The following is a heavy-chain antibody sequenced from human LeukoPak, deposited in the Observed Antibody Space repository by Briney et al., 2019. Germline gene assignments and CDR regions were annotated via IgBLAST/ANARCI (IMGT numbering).Heavy chain of an antibody. D-gene: IGHD2-2*01. CDR1: GFTFSSYG. V-gene: IGHV3-30*18. Sequence: PGGSLRLSCAASGFTFSSYGMHWVRQAPGKGLEWVAVISYDGSSKYYADSVKGRFTISRDNSKNTLYLQMNSLRAEDTAVYYCAKGDTIGSMDVWGQGTTVTVSS. CDR2: ISYDGSSK. J-gene: IGHJ6*02. CDR3: AKGDTIGSMDV.